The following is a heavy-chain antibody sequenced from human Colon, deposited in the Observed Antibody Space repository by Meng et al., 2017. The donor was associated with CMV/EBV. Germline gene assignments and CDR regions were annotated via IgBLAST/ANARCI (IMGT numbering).Heavy chain of an antibody. V-gene: IGHV3-21*01. Sequence: GESLKISCVVSGLTFGSYTMSWVRQAPGRGLEWVASINSYAYNIGYADSVKGRFTISRDNAKNSLYLQVNSLGAEDTAVYFCVREIRRSWFDAWGQGTLVTVSS. CDR2: INSYAYNI. J-gene: IGHJ5*02. CDR1: GLTFGSYT. CDR3: VREIRRSWFDA.